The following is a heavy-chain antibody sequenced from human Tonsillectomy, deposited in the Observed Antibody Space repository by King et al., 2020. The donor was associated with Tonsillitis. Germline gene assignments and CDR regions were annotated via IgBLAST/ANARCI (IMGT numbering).Heavy chain of an antibody. CDR2: ISGSGGNT. V-gene: IGHV3-23*04. CDR3: AKSGVGGFDY. Sequence: VQLVESGGGLVQPGGSLRLSCAASGFTFNTYAMSWVRQAPGKGLEWVSGISGSGGNTYYADSVKGRFTISRDNHKNTLYLQMNSLRAEDTAVFYCAKSGVGGFDYWGRGTLVTVSS. CDR1: GFTFNTYA. D-gene: IGHD3-3*01. J-gene: IGHJ4*02.